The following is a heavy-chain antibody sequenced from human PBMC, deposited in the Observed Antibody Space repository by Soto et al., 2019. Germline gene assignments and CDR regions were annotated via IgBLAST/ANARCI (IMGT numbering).Heavy chain of an antibody. CDR3: ARGARMWHMDV. V-gene: IGHV1-69*02. Sequence: QVQLVQSGAEVKKPGSSVKVSCKASVGTFSSYTISWVRQAPGQGLEWMGRIIPILGIANYAQKFQGRVTITADKSTSTAYMELSSLRSEDTAVYYCARGARMWHMDVWGKGTTVTVSS. CDR2: IIPILGIA. J-gene: IGHJ6*03. CDR1: VGTFSSYT. D-gene: IGHD2-21*01.